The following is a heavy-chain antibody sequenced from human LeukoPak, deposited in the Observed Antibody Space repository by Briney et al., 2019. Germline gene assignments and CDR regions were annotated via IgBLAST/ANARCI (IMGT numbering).Heavy chain of an antibody. D-gene: IGHD6-19*01. V-gene: IGHV4-59*08. Sequence: SETLSLTCTVSGGSIRSYYWSWIRQPPGKGLEWIGYMHHSGSTKHNPYLKSRVTISVDTSKSQFSLKLSSVTAADTAVYYCARHAAVEGSSGWSPLWWFDPWGQGTLVTVSS. CDR2: MHHSGST. J-gene: IGHJ5*02. CDR3: ARHAAVEGSSGWSPLWWFDP. CDR1: GGSIRSYY.